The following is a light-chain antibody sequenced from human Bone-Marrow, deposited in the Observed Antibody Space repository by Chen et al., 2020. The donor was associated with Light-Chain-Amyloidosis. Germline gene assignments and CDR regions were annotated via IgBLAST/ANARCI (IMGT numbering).Light chain of an antibody. Sequence: SYELTQPPSVSVYPGQTARITCSGDDLPTKYAYWYQQKPGQAPVLVIYRDTERPSGISERFSGSRSGTTATLTISGVQAEDEAYYHCQSADSSGTYEVIFGGGTKLTVL. V-gene: IGLV3-25*03. CDR1: DLPTKY. CDR2: RDT. CDR3: QSADSSGTYEVI. J-gene: IGLJ2*01.